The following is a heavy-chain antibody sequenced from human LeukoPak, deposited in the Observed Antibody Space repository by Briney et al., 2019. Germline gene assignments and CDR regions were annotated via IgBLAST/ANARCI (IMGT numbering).Heavy chain of an antibody. CDR1: GYSFTSYW. J-gene: IGHJ4*02. CDR2: IYPGDSDT. D-gene: IGHD3-22*01. V-gene: IGHV5-51*01. Sequence: GESLKISCKGSGYSFTSYWIGWVRQMPGKGLEWMGIIYPGDSDTRYSPSFQGQVTISADKSISTAYLQWSSLKASDTAMYYCARLPTYYYDSSGYEVDYWGQGTLVTVSS. CDR3: ARLPTYYYDSSGYEVDY.